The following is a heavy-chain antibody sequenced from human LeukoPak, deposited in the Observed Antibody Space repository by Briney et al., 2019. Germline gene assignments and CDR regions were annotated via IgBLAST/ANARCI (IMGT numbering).Heavy chain of an antibody. CDR3: AKGGRITLFGVVDS. V-gene: IGHV3-30*02. J-gene: IGHJ5*01. CDR1: GFTFSSHG. Sequence: GGSLRVSCAASGFTFSSHGIHWVRQAPGKGPEWVAFLRYDGSNAYYSDSVKGRFTISRDNSRNTVHLEMNRLRPEDTAVYYCAKGGRITLFGVVDSWGQGTLVTVSS. CDR2: LRYDGSNA. D-gene: IGHD3-3*01.